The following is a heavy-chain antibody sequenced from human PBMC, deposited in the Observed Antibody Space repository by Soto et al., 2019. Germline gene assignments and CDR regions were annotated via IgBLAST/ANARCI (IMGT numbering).Heavy chain of an antibody. V-gene: IGHV3-21*01. CDR1: GFTFSSYS. D-gene: IGHD6-19*01. Sequence: GGSLRLSCAASGFTFSSYSMNWVRQAPGKGLEWVSSISSSSSYIYYADSVKGRFTISRDNAKNSLYLQMNSLRAEDTAVYYCAREGKVAVAKSGHWGALDNAEYFQHWGQGTLVTVSS. J-gene: IGHJ1*01. CDR2: ISSSSSYI. CDR3: AREGKVAVAKSGHWGALDNAEYFQH.